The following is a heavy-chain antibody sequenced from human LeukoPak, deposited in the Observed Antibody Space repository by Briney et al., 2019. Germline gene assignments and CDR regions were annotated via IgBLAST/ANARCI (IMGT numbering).Heavy chain of an antibody. Sequence: GGSLRLSCAASGFTFSDSWMSWVCQAPGKGLEWVANVNPDGSAKDYVDSVKGRFTISRDNAGNSLFLQMSSLRAEDTAVYYCATYTHWVAGDVWGQGTTVTVSS. CDR1: GFTFSDSW. D-gene: IGHD3-16*01. CDR2: VNPDGSAK. V-gene: IGHV3-7*01. CDR3: ATYTHWVAGDV. J-gene: IGHJ6*02.